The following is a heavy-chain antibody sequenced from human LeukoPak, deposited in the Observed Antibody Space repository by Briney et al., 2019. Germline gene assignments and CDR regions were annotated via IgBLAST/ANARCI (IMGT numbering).Heavy chain of an antibody. V-gene: IGHV3-7*01. D-gene: IGHD3-9*01. CDR2: IKQDGSEK. J-gene: IGHJ4*02. Sequence: GGSLKLSCAASGFTFGSYWMSWVRQAPGKGLEWVANIKQDGSEKYYVDSVKGRFTISRDNAKNSLYLQMNSLRAEDTAVYYCARSSFDWLFFDYWGQGTLVTVSS. CDR1: GFTFGSYW. CDR3: ARSSFDWLFFDY.